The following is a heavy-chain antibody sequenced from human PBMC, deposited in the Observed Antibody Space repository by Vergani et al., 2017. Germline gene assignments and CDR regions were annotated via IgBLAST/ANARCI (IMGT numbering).Heavy chain of an antibody. J-gene: IGHJ6*02. D-gene: IGHD4-17*01. Sequence: QVQLVQSGAEVKKPGASVKVSCKASGYTFTSYGISWVRQAPGQGLEWMGWISAYNDNTNYAQKLQGRVTMTTDTSTSTAYMELRSLRSDDTAVYYCARDKMTTGYYYYYYGMDVWGQGTTVTVSS. CDR2: ISAYNDNT. CDR3: ARDKMTTGYYYYYYGMDV. V-gene: IGHV1-18*01. CDR1: GYTFTSYG.